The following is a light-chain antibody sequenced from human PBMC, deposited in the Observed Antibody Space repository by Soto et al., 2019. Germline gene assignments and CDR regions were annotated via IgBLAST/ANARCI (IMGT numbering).Light chain of an antibody. CDR3: QQLNSYPIT. V-gene: IGKV1-9*01. J-gene: IGKJ5*01. CDR1: QGIRSY. Sequence: IQLTQSPSSLSASVGDRVTITCRASQGIRSYLTWYQQKPGKAPKVLIYAASTLQTGVPSRFSGSGSGTDFTLTISSLQPEDFETYYCQQLNSYPITLGQGTRLEIK. CDR2: AAS.